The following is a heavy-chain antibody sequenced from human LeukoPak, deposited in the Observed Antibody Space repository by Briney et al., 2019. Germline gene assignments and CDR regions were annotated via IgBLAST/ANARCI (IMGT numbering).Heavy chain of an antibody. CDR1: GGTFSSYA. CDR2: IIPIFGTA. Sequence: ASVKVSCKASGGTFSSYAISWVRQAPGQGLEWMGGIIPIFGTANYAQKFQGRVTITTDESTSTAYMELSSLRSEDTAVYYCAREDGSDPHYAFDIWGQGTMVTVSS. D-gene: IGHD5-24*01. CDR3: AREDGSDPHYAFDI. V-gene: IGHV1-69*05. J-gene: IGHJ3*02.